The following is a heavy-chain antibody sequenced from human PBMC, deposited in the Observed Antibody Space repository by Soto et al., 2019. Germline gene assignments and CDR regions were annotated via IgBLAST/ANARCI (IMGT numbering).Heavy chain of an antibody. V-gene: IGHV3-66*01. CDR2: IDSGGGT. J-gene: IGHJ5*01. CDR3: ARDRRWYAS. D-gene: IGHD6-6*01. CDR1: GFTVSTNY. Sequence: EVQLVESGGGLVQPGGSLRLSCAASGFTVSTNYMTWVRQAPGKGLEWVSLIDSGGGTYYADSLKGRFPFSRDNSNTTLYLQMNNLRAEDTAVYYCARDRRWYASWGQGTLVTVSS.